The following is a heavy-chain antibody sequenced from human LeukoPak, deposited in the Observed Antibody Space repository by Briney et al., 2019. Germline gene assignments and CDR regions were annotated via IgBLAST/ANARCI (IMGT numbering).Heavy chain of an antibody. CDR2: ISYDGKNM. V-gene: IGHV3-30*03. CDR1: GFTFSSYG. CDR3: ASYDILTGYHSPFDY. J-gene: IGHJ4*02. D-gene: IGHD3-9*01. Sequence: GGSLRLSCAASGFTFSSYGMHWVRQAPGKRLEWVAVISYDGKNMYYADSVKGRFTISRDNSQNTLYLQMNSLRVEDTGVYYCASYDILTGYHSPFDYWGQGSLVTVSS.